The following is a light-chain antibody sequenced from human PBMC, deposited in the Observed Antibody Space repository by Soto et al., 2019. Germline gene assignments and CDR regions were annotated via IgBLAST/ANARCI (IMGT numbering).Light chain of an antibody. Sequence: EIVLTQSPGTLSLSPGERATLSCRASQRVGSSYLAWYQQKPGQAPRLLIYGASSRPTGIPDRFSGSGSGTDFTLTITRLEPEDFAVYYCQQYGSSVPLTFGGGTKVDIK. J-gene: IGKJ4*01. V-gene: IGKV3-20*01. CDR1: QRVGSSY. CDR2: GAS. CDR3: QQYGSSVPLT.